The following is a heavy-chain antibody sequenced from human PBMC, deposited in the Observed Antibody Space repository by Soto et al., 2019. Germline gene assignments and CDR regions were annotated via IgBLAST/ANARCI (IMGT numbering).Heavy chain of an antibody. Sequence: GGSLRLSCSASGFTFSSYAMHWVRQAPGKGLEYVSAISSNGGSTYYADSVKGRFTISRDNSKNTLYLQMSSLRAEDTAVYYCVKVWSGYRSCVPYGMDVRGQGTTVTVSS. V-gene: IGHV3-64D*06. CDR2: ISSNGGST. J-gene: IGHJ6*02. D-gene: IGHD3-3*01. CDR3: VKVWSGYRSCVPYGMDV. CDR1: GFTFSSYA.